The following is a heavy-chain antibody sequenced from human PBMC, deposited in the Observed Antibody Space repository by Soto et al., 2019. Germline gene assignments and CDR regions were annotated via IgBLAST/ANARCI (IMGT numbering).Heavy chain of an antibody. CDR3: ARDSGYSYYYGMDV. J-gene: IGHJ6*02. D-gene: IGHD6-13*01. Sequence: PGGSLRLSCAASGFTFSSYAMRWVRQAPGKGLEWVAVISYDGSNKYYADSVKGRFTISRDNSKNTLYLQMNSLRAEDTAVYYCARDSGYSYYYGMDVWGQGTTVTVSS. V-gene: IGHV3-30-3*01. CDR1: GFTFSSYA. CDR2: ISYDGSNK.